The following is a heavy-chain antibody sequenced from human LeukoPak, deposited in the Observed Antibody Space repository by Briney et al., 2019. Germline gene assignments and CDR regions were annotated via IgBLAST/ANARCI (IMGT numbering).Heavy chain of an antibody. Sequence: GGSLRLSCAASGFTFSSYSMNWVRQAPGKGLEWVSSISSSSSYIYYADSVKGRFTISRDNAKNSLYLQMNSLRAEDTAVYYCARKRRYSYGSGSYGFNYWAQETLVTVSS. V-gene: IGHV3-21*01. CDR1: GFTFSSYS. J-gene: IGHJ4*02. D-gene: IGHD3-10*01. CDR3: ARKRRYSYGSGSYGFNY. CDR2: ISSSSSYI.